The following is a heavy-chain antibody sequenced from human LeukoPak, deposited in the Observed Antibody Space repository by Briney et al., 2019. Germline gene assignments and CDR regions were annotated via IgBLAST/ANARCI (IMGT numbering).Heavy chain of an antibody. D-gene: IGHD1-26*01. CDR2: ISNSGST. CDR3: ARGGASSIPLDY. Sequence: PSETLSLTCTVSGGSIGGNSYWSWVRQPPGKGPEWIGHISNSGSTYYSPSLSSRVTISLDTSKNQFPLKLRSVTAADTAVYYCARGGASSIPLDYWGRGTLVTVSS. CDR1: GGSIGGNSY. V-gene: IGHV4-61*01. J-gene: IGHJ4*02.